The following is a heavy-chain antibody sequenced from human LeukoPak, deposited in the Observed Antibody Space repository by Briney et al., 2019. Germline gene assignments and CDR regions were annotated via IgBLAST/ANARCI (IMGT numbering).Heavy chain of an antibody. CDR1: GFTFNDYW. V-gene: IGHV3-74*03. CDR3: VRDRTVTTILDY. J-gene: IGHJ4*02. CDR2: IKTDGSAM. D-gene: IGHD4-17*01. Sequence: GGSLRLSCVGSGFTFNDYWIHWVRQAPGKGLVWVSAIKTDGSAMQYADSVKGRFAISRDNAKNTVYLQMNSLRDEDTAVYYCVRDRTVTTILDYWGQGTLVTVSS.